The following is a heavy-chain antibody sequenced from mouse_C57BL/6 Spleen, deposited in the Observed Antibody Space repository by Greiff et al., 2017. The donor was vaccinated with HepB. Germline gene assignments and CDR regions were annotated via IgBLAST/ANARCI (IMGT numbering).Heavy chain of an antibody. D-gene: IGHD4-1*01. Sequence: EVKVEESGGGLVKPGGSLKLSCAASGFTFSSYAMSWVRQTPEKRLEWVATISDGGSYTYYPDNVKGRFTISRDNAKNNLYLQMSHLKSEDTAMYYCARDRKTGTENYAMDYWGQGTSVTVSS. V-gene: IGHV5-4*01. J-gene: IGHJ4*01. CDR1: GFTFSSYA. CDR2: ISDGGSYT. CDR3: ARDRKTGTENYAMDY.